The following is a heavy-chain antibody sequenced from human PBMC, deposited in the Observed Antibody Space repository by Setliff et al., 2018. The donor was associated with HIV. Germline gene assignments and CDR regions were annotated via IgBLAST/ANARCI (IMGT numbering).Heavy chain of an antibody. CDR3: AKDDVPRDFDI. Sequence: GGSLRLSCAASGFTFSSYEMNWVRQAPGKGLEWVSYISSSGSTIYYADSVKGRFTISRDNAKNSLYLQMNSLRADDTAVYYCAKDDVPRDFDIWGQGTMVTVSS. CDR2: ISSSGSTI. V-gene: IGHV3-48*03. CDR1: GFTFSSYE. J-gene: IGHJ3*02.